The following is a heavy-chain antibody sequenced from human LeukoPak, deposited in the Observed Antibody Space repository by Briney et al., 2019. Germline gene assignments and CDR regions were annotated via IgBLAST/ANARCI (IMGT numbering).Heavy chain of an antibody. J-gene: IGHJ5*02. V-gene: IGHV3-30*02. CDR3: AREDLYYYGSGRWFDP. CDR2: IRFDGSNN. Sequence: GGSLRLSCAASGFTFNSYGIHWVRQAPGKGLEWVAFIRFDGSNNYYADSVKGRFTISRDNSKNTLYLQMNSLRAEDTAVYYCAREDLYYYGSGRWFDPWGQGTLVTVSS. CDR1: GFTFNSYG. D-gene: IGHD3-10*01.